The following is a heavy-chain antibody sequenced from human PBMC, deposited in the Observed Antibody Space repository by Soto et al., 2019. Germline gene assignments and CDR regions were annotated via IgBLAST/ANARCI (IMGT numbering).Heavy chain of an antibody. CDR3: ANDKSDVVVTAILDY. Sequence: EVQLLESGGGLVQPGGSLRLSCAASGFTFSSYAMSWVRQAPGKGLEWVSAISGSGGSTYYADSVKGRFTISRDNSKNTLYLQMNSLRAEDTAVYYCANDKSDVVVTAILDYWGQGTLVTVSS. CDR1: GFTFSSYA. CDR2: ISGSGGST. J-gene: IGHJ4*02. V-gene: IGHV3-23*01. D-gene: IGHD2-21*02.